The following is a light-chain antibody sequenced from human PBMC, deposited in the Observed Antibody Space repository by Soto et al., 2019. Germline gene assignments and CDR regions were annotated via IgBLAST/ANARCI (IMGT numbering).Light chain of an antibody. CDR2: GAS. CDR1: QSVSSN. J-gene: IGKJ1*01. CDR3: QQYKDWPPWT. Sequence: EIMMAQSPATLSVSPGNRAILSCRASQSVSSNLAWYQQKRGQAPRLLIYGASTRATGIPARFSGSGSGTEFTLTINSLQPEDFAVYFCQQYKDWPPWTFGQGTKVEI. V-gene: IGKV3D-15*01.